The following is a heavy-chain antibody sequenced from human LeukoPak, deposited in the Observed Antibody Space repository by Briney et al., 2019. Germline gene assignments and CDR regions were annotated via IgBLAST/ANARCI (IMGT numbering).Heavy chain of an antibody. CDR3: AREGLDFWRSFDY. CDR2: IHYSGST. V-gene: IGHV4-59*12. D-gene: IGHD3-3*01. Sequence: SETLSLTCTVSGASISSYYWSWIGQPPGKGLEWIGYIHYSGSTNYNPSLKSRVTMSVDTSKNQFSLKLSSVTAADTAVYYCAREGLDFWRSFDYWGQGTLVTVSS. J-gene: IGHJ4*02. CDR1: GASISSYY.